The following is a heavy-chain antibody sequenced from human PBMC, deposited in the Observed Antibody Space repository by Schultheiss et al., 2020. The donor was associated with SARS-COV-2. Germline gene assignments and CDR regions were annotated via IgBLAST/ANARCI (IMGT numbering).Heavy chain of an antibody. CDR1: GYSFSSYW. Sequence: GGSLRLSCKGSGYSFSSYWLGWVRQMPGKGLEWMGIIYPGESDTRYSPSIQGQVTISADKSISTAYLQWSSLKASDTAMYYCARGYCGGGSCYEGEWFDSWGQGTLVTVSS. CDR2: IYPGESDT. CDR3: ARGYCGGGSCYEGEWFDS. V-gene: IGHV5-51*01. D-gene: IGHD2-15*01. J-gene: IGHJ5*01.